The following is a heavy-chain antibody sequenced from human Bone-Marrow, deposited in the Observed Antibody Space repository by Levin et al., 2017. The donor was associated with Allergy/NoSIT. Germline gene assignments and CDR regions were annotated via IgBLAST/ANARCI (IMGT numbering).Heavy chain of an antibody. V-gene: IGHV5-10-1*01. J-gene: IGHJ5*02. D-gene: IGHD4-17*01. CDR1: GYSFTSYW. Sequence: GGSVKVSCKGSGYSFTSYWISWVRQMPGKGLEWMGRIDPSDSYTNYSPSFQGHVTISADKSISTAYLQWSSLKASDTAMYYCARHQLTTAYNWFDPWGQGTLVTVSS. CDR2: IDPSDSYT. CDR3: ARHQLTTAYNWFDP.